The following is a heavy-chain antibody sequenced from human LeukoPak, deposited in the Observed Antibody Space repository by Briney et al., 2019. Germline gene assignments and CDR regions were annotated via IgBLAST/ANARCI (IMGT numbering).Heavy chain of an antibody. J-gene: IGHJ3*02. V-gene: IGHV4-59*01. CDR1: GGSISSYY. CDR3: ASSLGYCSGGSCPSDAFDI. Sequence: SETLSLTCTVSGGSISSYYWSWIRQPPGKGLEWIGYIYYSGSTNYNPSLKSRVTISADTSKNQFSLKLSSVTAADTAVYYCASSLGYCSGGSCPSDAFDIWGQGTMVTVSS. CDR2: IYYSGST. D-gene: IGHD2-15*01.